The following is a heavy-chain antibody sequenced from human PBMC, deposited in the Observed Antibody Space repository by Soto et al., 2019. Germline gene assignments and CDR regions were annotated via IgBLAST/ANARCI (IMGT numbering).Heavy chain of an antibody. CDR2: NNPNSGGT. V-gene: IGHV1-2*02. D-gene: IGHD3-3*01. CDR3: ARVAAQDSWSGYLGYYYYGMDV. CDR1: VYPWTGYS. Sequence: SVNVACKSSVYPWTGYSLHGVRQAPGQGLELNGWNNPNSGGTNYAQKFQGRVTMPRDTSISTAYMELSRLRSDETEVYYCARVAAQDSWSGYLGYYYYGMDVWGQGTTVT. J-gene: IGHJ6*02.